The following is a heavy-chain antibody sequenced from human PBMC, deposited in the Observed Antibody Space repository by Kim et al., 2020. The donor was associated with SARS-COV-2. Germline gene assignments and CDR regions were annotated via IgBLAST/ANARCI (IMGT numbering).Heavy chain of an antibody. CDR2: LNGHGDSA. CDR3: AKRPPGTVDF. J-gene: IGHJ4*02. CDR1: GFTFSDSD. Sequence: GGSLRLSCGASGFTFSDSDMSWFRQAPGKVLEWVSHLNGHGDSAEYAASVKGRFTISRDNSKNTLYLQMNSLRVEDTAVYYCAKRPPGTVDFWGQGTLVTVSS. V-gene: IGHV3-23*01.